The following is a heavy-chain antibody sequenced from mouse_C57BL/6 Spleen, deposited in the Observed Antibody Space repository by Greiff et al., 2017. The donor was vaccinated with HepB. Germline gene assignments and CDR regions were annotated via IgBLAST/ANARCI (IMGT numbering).Heavy chain of an antibody. CDR1: GFNIKDDY. CDR3: TTDYDSNYYAMDC. D-gene: IGHD2-5*01. J-gene: IGHJ4*01. V-gene: IGHV14-4*01. Sequence: EVQLQQSGAELVRPGASVKLSCTASGFNIKDDYMHWVKQRPEQGLEWIGWIDPENGDTEYASKFQGKATITADTSSNTAYLQLSSLTSEDTAVYYCTTDYDSNYYAMDCWGQGASVTVSS. CDR2: IDPENGDT.